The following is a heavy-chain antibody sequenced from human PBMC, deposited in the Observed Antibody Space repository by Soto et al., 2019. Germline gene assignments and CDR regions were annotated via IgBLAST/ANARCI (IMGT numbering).Heavy chain of an antibody. Sequence: KPSETLSLTCAVSGYSISSGFFWGWIRQSPGGGPEWIGSIFHSGISYYNPSLKSRVTMSVDTSKNHFSLKLTSVTAADTAVYYCARTDYFDYWGPGTLVTVS. J-gene: IGHJ4*02. CDR3: ARTDYFDY. CDR2: IFHSGIS. CDR1: GYSISSGFF. V-gene: IGHV4-38-2*01.